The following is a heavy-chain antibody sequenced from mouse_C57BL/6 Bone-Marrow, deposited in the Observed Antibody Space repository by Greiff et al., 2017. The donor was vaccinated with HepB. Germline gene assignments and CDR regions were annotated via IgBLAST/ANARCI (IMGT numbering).Heavy chain of an antibody. CDR2: INPNNGGT. D-gene: IGHD1-1*01. J-gene: IGHJ1*03. Sequence: EVQLQQSGPELVKPGASVKISCKASGYTFTDYYMNWVKQSHGKSLEWIGDINPNNGGTSYNQKFKGKGTLTVDKSSSTAYMELRSLTSEDSAVYYCARSYYGSSFPWYFDVWGTGTTVTVSS. CDR1: GYTFTDYY. V-gene: IGHV1-26*01. CDR3: ARSYYGSSFPWYFDV.